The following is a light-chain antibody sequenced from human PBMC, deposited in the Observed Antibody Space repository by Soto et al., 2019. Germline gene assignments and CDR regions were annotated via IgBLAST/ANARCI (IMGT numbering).Light chain of an antibody. Sequence: IQLTQSPSSLSASVGDRVTITCRASQGISSSLAWCQQKPGKAPKLLISAASTLQSGVPSRFSGSGSGTDFTLTISSLQPEDFATYYCQQLKTYPITFGGGTKVEIK. CDR3: QQLKTYPIT. V-gene: IGKV1-9*01. J-gene: IGKJ4*01. CDR2: AAS. CDR1: QGISSS.